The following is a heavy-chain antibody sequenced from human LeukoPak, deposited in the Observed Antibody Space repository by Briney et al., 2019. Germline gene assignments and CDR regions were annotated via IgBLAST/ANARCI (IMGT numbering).Heavy chain of an antibody. CDR2: TSSDGVNK. Sequence: GGSLRLSCVASGYTFGRYSMYWVRQAPDKGLEWVAVTSSDGVNKHYGDSVKGRCTVSRDNSKNTVYLQMDSLRPEDTGVYYCARASTEAGNPPRYVDWWGQGTLVSVSS. J-gene: IGHJ4*02. CDR1: GYTFGRYS. D-gene: IGHD6-19*01. V-gene: IGHV3-30-3*01. CDR3: ARASTEAGNPPRYVDW.